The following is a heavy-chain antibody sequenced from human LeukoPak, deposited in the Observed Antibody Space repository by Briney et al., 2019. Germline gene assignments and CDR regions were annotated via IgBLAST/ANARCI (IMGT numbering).Heavy chain of an antibody. CDR1: GGSISSYY. CDR3: ARAPTLSSWYYYYYYMDV. CDR2: IYYSGST. J-gene: IGHJ6*03. D-gene: IGHD6-13*01. V-gene: IGHV4-59*01. Sequence: SETLSLTCTVSGGSISSYYWSWIRQPPGKGLEWIGYIYYSGSTNYNPSLKSRVTISVDTSKNQFSLKLSSVTAADTAVYYCARAPTLSSWYYYYYYMDVWGKGTTVTVSS.